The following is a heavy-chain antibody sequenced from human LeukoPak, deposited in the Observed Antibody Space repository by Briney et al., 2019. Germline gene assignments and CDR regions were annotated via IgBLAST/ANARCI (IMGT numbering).Heavy chain of an antibody. CDR1: GFSLSGYW. D-gene: IGHD5-12*01. Sequence: PGGSLRLSCAAYGFSLSGYWMSWVRQAPGKGLEWVARLHADGNEKYFVHSVKGRFTVSRDNAKNSLYLQMNSLRVEESAVYYCARGGYSFDYLGQGTLVTVSS. CDR3: ARGGYSFDY. CDR2: LHADGNEK. V-gene: IGHV3-7*01. J-gene: IGHJ4*02.